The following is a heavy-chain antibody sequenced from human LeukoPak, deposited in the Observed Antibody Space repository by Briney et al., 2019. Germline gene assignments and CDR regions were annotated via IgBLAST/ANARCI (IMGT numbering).Heavy chain of an antibody. D-gene: IGHD3-22*01. V-gene: IGHV4-39*07. J-gene: IGHJ3*02. CDR2: IYYSGST. Sequence: SETLSLTCTVSGGSISSSSYYWGWIRQPPGKGLEWIGSIYYSGSTYYNPSLKSRVTISVDTSKNQFSLKLSSVTAADTAVYYCALYYYDSSGYHDAFDIWGQGTMVTVSS. CDR1: GGSISSSSYY. CDR3: ALYYYDSSGYHDAFDI.